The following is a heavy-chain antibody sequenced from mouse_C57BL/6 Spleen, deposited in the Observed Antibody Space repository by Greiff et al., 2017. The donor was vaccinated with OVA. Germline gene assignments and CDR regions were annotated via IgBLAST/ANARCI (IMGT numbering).Heavy chain of an antibody. CDR2: INPINFCT. D-gene: IGHD1-1*01. J-gene: IGHJ2*01. CDR3: ARDLGYFSITTVGYFDY. CDR1: SSPFPRSF. V-gene: IGHV1-53*01. Sequence: LQQPWPSLFPPASSFPLSPKPPSSPFPRSFLPFFPARPFPFLSFIFPINPINFCTNYNENFNIKATLTVDKSSSTAYMQLSSLTSEDSAVYYCARDLGYFSITTVGYFDYWGQGTTLTVSS.